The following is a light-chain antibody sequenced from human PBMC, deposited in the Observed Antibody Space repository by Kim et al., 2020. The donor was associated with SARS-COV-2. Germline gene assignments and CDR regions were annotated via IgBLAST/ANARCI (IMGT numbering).Light chain of an antibody. Sequence: ENVLTQSPGTLSLSPGEGATLACRASHSVTNDCLAWLQQKPGQPPRLLIYGAYNRATGIPDRFSGSGSGTDFTLTISRLEPEDFALYYCQQYGNSPVTFGQGTKRDIK. CDR1: HSVTNDC. J-gene: IGKJ2*01. CDR3: QQYGNSPVT. V-gene: IGKV3-20*01. CDR2: GAY.